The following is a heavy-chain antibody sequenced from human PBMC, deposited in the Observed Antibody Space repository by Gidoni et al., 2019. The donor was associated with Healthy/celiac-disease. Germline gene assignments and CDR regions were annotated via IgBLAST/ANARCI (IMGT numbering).Heavy chain of an antibody. J-gene: IGHJ5*02. V-gene: IGHV4-39*01. CDR3: ARHRSNTRFDP. Sequence: QLQLQESGPGLVKPSETLSLTCTVSGGSISSSSYYWGWIRQPPGKGLEWIGSIYYSGSTYYNPSLKSRVTISVDTSKNQFSLKLSSVTAADTAVYYCARHRSNTRFDPWGQGTLVTVSS. D-gene: IGHD1-26*01. CDR1: GGSISSSSYY. CDR2: IYYSGST.